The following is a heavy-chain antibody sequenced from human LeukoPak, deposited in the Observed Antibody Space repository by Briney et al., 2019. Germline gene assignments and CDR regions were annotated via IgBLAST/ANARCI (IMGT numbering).Heavy chain of an antibody. Sequence: PGRSLRLSCAASGFTFSSYWMSWVRQAPGKGLEWVANIKQDGSEKYYVDSVKGRFTISRDNAKNSLYLQMNSLRAEDTAVYYCARHFGRYQHLDWFDPWGQGTLVTVSS. J-gene: IGHJ5*02. V-gene: IGHV3-7*04. D-gene: IGHD3-16*02. CDR1: GFTFSSYW. CDR2: IKQDGSEK. CDR3: ARHFGRYQHLDWFDP.